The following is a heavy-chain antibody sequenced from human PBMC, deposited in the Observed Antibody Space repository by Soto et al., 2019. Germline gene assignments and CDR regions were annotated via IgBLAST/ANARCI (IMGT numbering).Heavy chain of an antibody. V-gene: IGHV5-51*01. J-gene: IGHJ6*02. Sequence: GESLKISCKGSGYSFTSYWIGWVRQMPGKGLEWMGIIYPGDSDTRYSPSFQGQVTISADKSISTAYLQWSSLKASDTAMYYCARLYSSPSGSGSALYYYYGMDVWGQGTTVTVSS. D-gene: IGHD6-6*01. CDR2: IYPGDSDT. CDR1: GYSFTSYW. CDR3: ARLYSSPSGSGSALYYYYGMDV.